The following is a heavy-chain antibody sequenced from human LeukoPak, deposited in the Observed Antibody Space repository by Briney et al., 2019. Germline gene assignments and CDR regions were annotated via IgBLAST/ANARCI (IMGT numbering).Heavy chain of an antibody. CDR2: MNPNSGNT. D-gene: IGHD3-10*01. Sequence: ASVKVSCKASGYTFTSYDINWVRQATGQGLEWMGCMNPNSGNTGYAQKFQGRVTMTRNTSISTAYMELSSLRSEDTAVYYCARDVGVYGSGSYYNAWGQGTLVTVSS. CDR3: ARDVGVYGSGSYYNA. J-gene: IGHJ5*02. V-gene: IGHV1-8*01. CDR1: GYTFTSYD.